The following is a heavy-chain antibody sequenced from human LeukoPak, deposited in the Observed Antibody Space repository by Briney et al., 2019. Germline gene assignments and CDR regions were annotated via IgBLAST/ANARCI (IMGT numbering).Heavy chain of an antibody. J-gene: IGHJ4*02. Sequence: GGSLRLSCAASGFTFSSYAMHWVRQAPGKGLEWVAVISYDGSNKYYADSVKGRFTIPRDNAKNSLYLQMNSLRAEDTAVYYCARASGEPSLCDYWGQGTLVTVSS. CDR3: ARASGEPSLCDY. CDR1: GFTFSSYA. CDR2: ISYDGSNK. V-gene: IGHV3-30-3*01. D-gene: IGHD3-10*01.